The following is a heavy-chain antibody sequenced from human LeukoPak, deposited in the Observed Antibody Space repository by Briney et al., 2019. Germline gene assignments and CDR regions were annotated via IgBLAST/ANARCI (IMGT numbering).Heavy chain of an antibody. CDR3: AKETELTVSALFDH. CDR2: ISGSGGST. V-gene: IGHV3-23*01. D-gene: IGHD2-21*02. Sequence: GGSLRLSCAASGFTFNNYAMSWVRQAPGKGLEWVSAISGSGGSTFYADSVKGRLTISRDSSKNTLLLQLNSLRAEDTAVYYCAKETELTVSALFDHWGQGTLVTVSS. CDR1: GFTFNNYA. J-gene: IGHJ4*02.